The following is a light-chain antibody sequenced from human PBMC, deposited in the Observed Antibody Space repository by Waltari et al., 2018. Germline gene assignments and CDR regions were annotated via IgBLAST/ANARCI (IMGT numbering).Light chain of an antibody. CDR2: KAN. J-gene: IGLJ3*02. Sequence: QTVVTQEPSLSVSPGGTVTLTCALSSGSLSTTSYATLYQQTPGQAPRTLVYKANARSSGVPDRFSGSILGNTAALTITGAQADDESDYYCALYMGSVIWVFGGGTRLTVL. CDR3: ALYMGSVIWV. V-gene: IGLV8-61*01. CDR1: SGSLSTTSY.